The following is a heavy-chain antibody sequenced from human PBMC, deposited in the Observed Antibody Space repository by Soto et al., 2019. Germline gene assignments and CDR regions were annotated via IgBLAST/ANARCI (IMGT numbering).Heavy chain of an antibody. CDR2: IYYSGST. CDR3: ARHRAAYYYGSGSSVDY. J-gene: IGHJ4*02. D-gene: IGHD3-10*01. CDR1: GGSISSYY. V-gene: IGHV4-59*08. Sequence: SETLSLTCTVSGGSISSYYWSWIRQPPGKGLEWIGYIYYSGSTNYNPSLKSRVTISVDTSKNQFSLKLSSVTAADTAVYYCARHRAAYYYGSGSSVDYWGQGTLVTVSS.